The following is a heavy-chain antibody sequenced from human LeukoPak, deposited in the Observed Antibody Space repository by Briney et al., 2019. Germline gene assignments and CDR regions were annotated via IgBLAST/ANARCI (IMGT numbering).Heavy chain of an antibody. D-gene: IGHD6-19*01. CDR2: ISSSSSYI. CDR3: ARGPVAGTGIHDY. CDR1: GFTFSSYS. Sequence: GGSLRLSCAASGFTFSSYSMTWVRQAPGEGLGWVSSISSSSSYIYYADSVKGRFTISRDNAKNSLYLQMNSLRAEDTAVYYCARGPVAGTGIHDYWGQGTLVTVSS. V-gene: IGHV3-21*01. J-gene: IGHJ4*02.